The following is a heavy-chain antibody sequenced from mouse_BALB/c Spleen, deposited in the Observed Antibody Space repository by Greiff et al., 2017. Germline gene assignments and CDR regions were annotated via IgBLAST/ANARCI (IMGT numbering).Heavy chain of an antibody. CDR3: ARGVYYGYAMDY. CDR2: ISSCGST. J-gene: IGHJ4*01. Sequence: EVLLVESGGGLVKPGGSLKLSCEASGFTFSSYAMSWVRQTPEKRLEWVASISSCGSTYYPDSVKGRFTTSRDNARTILYLQMSSMRSEDAAMYYCARGVYYGYAMDYWGQGTSVTVSS. D-gene: IGHD1-1*01. CDR1: GFTFSSYA. V-gene: IGHV5-6-5*01.